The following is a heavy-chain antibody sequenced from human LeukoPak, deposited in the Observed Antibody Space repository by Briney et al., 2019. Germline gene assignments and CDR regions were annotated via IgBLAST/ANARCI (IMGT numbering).Heavy chain of an antibody. CDR2: IYYSGST. V-gene: IGHV4-31*03. CDR3: ARDKGTIFGVVKNYGMDV. CDR1: GGSISSGGYY. Sequence: PSQTLSLTCTVSGGSISSGGYYWSWIRQHPGKGLECIGYIYYSGSTYYNPSLKSRVTISVDTSKNQFSLKLSSVTAADTAVYYCARDKGTIFGVVKNYGMDVWGQGTTVTVSS. J-gene: IGHJ6*02. D-gene: IGHD3-3*01.